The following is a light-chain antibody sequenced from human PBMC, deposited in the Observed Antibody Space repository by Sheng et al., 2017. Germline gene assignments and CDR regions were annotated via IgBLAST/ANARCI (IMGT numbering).Light chain of an antibody. CDR2: GPS. Sequence: EIVLTQSPGTLSLSPGERATLSCRASQSVSSSYLAWYQQKPGQAPRLLVFGPSRRATGIPDRFSCSGSGTDFTLTITRLDPADFAVYYCHHYGGSPGGTFGPGTRVDVK. J-gene: IGKJ3*01. V-gene: IGKV3-20*01. CDR3: HHYGGSPGGT. CDR1: QSVSSSY.